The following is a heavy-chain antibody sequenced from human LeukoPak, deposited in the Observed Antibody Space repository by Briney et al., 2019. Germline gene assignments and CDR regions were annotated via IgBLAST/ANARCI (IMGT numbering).Heavy chain of an antibody. D-gene: IGHD3-10*01. J-gene: IGHJ4*02. Sequence: SVKVSCKASGGTFSSYAISWVRQAPGQGLEWMGRIIPIFGTANYAQKFQGRVTITAGKSTSTAYMELSSLRSEDTAVYYCARDQNYYGSGAFDYWGQGTLVTVSS. CDR2: IIPIFGTA. V-gene: IGHV1-69*06. CDR1: GGTFSSYA. CDR3: ARDQNYYGSGAFDY.